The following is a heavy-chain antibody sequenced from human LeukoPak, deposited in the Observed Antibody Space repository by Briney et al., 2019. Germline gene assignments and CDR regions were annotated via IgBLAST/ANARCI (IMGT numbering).Heavy chain of an antibody. D-gene: IGHD5-18*01. CDR2: IYYSGST. CDR1: GGSISSGDYY. CDR3: AREEVDTAMDWFDP. V-gene: IGHV4-30-4*01. J-gene: IGHJ5*02. Sequence: SETLSLTCTVSGGSISSGDYYWSWIRQPPGKGLEWIGYIYYSGSTYYNPSLKSRVTISVDTSKNQFSLKLSSVTAADTAVYYCAREEVDTAMDWFDPWGQGTLVTVSS.